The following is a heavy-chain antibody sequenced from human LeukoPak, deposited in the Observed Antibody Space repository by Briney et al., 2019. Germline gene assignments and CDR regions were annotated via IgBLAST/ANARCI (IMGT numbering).Heavy chain of an antibody. CDR2: IIPIFGTA. CDR3: ASTPRITIFGVAQLSQYYFDY. D-gene: IGHD3-3*01. CDR1: GGTFSSYA. V-gene: IGHV1-69*13. J-gene: IGHJ4*02. Sequence: ASVKVSCKASGGTFSSYAISWVRQAPGQGLEWMGGIIPIFGTANYAQKFQGRVTITADESTSTAYTELSSLRSEDTAVYYCASTPRITIFGVAQLSQYYFDYWDQGTLVTVSS.